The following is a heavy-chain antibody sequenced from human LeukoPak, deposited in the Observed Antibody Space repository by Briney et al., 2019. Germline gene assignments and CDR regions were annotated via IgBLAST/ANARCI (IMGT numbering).Heavy chain of an antibody. J-gene: IGHJ4*02. V-gene: IGHV3-43*02. CDR3: AKSRATDFDY. D-gene: IGHD1-26*01. CDR1: GFTFDDYA. CDR2: ISGDST. Sequence: GGSLRLSCAASGFTFDDYAMHWGRQAPGKGLEWVSLISGDSTYYADSVKRRFTISRDNSKNSLYLQMNSLRTEDTALYYCAKSRATDFDYWGQGTLVTVSS.